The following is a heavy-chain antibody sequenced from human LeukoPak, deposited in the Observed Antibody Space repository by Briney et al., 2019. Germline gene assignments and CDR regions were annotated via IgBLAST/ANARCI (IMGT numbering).Heavy chain of an antibody. V-gene: IGHV3-23*01. J-gene: IGHJ4*02. D-gene: IGHD2-2*01. Sequence: GGSLRLSCAASGFTFSSYAMSWVRQAPGKGLQWVSAISGSGGSTYYADSVKGRFTISRDNSKNTLYLQMNSLRAEDTAVYYCARDPAVVPAAEFDYWGQGTLVTVSS. CDR2: ISGSGGST. CDR3: ARDPAVVPAAEFDY. CDR1: GFTFSSYA.